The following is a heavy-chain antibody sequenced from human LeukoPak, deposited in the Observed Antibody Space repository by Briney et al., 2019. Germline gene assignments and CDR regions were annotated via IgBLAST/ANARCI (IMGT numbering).Heavy chain of an antibody. V-gene: IGHV3-21*01. Sequence: PGGSLRPSCAASGFTFSSYSMNWVRQAPGKGLEWVSSISSSSSYIYYADSVKGRFTISRDNAKNSLYLQMNSLRAEDTAVYYCAREGGLLWFGELTHYYMGVWGKGTTVTVSS. D-gene: IGHD3-10*01. CDR3: AREGGLLWFGELTHYYMGV. CDR1: GFTFSSYS. CDR2: ISSSSSYI. J-gene: IGHJ6*03.